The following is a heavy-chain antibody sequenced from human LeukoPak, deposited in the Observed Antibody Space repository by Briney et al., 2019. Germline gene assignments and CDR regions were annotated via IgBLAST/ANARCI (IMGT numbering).Heavy chain of an antibody. D-gene: IGHD6-6*01. CDR1: GFTFSSYS. Sequence: GGSLRLSCAASGFTFSSYSMNWVRQAPGKGLEWVSSISSSSSYIYYADSVKGRFTISRDNAKNSLYLQMNSLRAEDTAVYYCASLGCIAARRGGCYYYYMDVWGKGTTVTVSS. V-gene: IGHV3-21*01. J-gene: IGHJ6*03. CDR2: ISSSSSYI. CDR3: ASLGCIAARRGGCYYYYMDV.